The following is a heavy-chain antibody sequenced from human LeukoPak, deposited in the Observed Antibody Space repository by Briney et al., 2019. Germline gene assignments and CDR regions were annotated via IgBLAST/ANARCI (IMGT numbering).Heavy chain of an antibody. CDR3: AREIGYFDY. CDR2: IYYDGSNK. D-gene: IGHD2/OR15-2a*01. CDR1: GFAFSSYG. V-gene: IGHV3-33*01. Sequence: GGSLRLSCAASGFAFSSYGMHWVRQAPGKGLEWVALIYYDGSNKYYADSVKGRFTISRDNSKNTLYLQMDSLRAEDTAVYYCAREIGYFDYWGQGTLVTVS. J-gene: IGHJ4*02.